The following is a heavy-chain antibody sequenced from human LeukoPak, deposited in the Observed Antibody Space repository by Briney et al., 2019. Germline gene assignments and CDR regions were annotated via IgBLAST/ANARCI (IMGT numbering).Heavy chain of an antibody. J-gene: IGHJ4*02. D-gene: IGHD1-1*01. CDR2: ISSSGNTI. CDR1: GFTFSDYY. Sequence: GGSLRLSCVASGFTFSDYYISWTRQALGKGLEWVSYISSSGNTIHYTDYVKGRFTISRDKAKNLLYLQMNSLRAEDTAVYYCVRRGASTGGLDYWGQGTLVTVSS. CDR3: VRRGASTGGLDY. V-gene: IGHV3-11*04.